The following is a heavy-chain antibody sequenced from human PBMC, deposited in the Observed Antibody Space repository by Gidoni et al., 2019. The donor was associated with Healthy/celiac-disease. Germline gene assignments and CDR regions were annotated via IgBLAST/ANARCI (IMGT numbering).Heavy chain of an antibody. CDR1: GGPISSYY. Sequence: QVQLQESGPGLVKPSDTLSPICTVSGGPISSYYWSWIRQPPGKGLEWIGYIYYSGSTNYNPSLKSRVTISVDTSKNQFSLKLSSVTAADTAVYYCARGFGDYGDYADWFDPWGQGTLVTVSS. J-gene: IGHJ5*02. CDR2: IYYSGST. V-gene: IGHV4-59*01. D-gene: IGHD4-17*01. CDR3: ARGFGDYGDYADWFDP.